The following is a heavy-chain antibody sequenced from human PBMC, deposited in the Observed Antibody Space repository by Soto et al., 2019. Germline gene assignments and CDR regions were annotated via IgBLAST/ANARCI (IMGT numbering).Heavy chain of an antibody. CDR2: ISAYNGNT. CDR1: GYTFTSYG. D-gene: IGHD2-15*01. CDR3: ARTPTLLTIAYYFDY. J-gene: IGHJ4*02. V-gene: IGHV1-18*01. Sequence: ASVKVSCKASGYTFTSYGISWVRQAPGQGLEWMGWISAYNGNTNYAQKLQGRVTMTTDTSTSTAYMELRSLRSDDTAVYYCARTPTLLTIAYYFDYWGQGTLVTVSS.